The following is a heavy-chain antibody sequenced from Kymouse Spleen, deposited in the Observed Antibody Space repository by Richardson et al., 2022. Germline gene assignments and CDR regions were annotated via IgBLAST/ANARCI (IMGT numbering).Heavy chain of an antibody. D-gene: IGHD7-27*02. V-gene: IGHV4-34*01. CDR1: GGSFSGYY. Sequence: QVQLQQWGAGLLKPSETLSLTCAVYGGSFSGYYWSWIRQPPGKGLEWIGEINHSGSTNYNPSLKSRVTISVDTSKNQFSLKLSSVTAADTAVYYCARGPLGIGGNYYYGMDVWGQGTTVTVSS. CDR2: INHSGST. CDR3: ARGPLGIGGNYYYGMDV. J-gene: IGHJ6*02.